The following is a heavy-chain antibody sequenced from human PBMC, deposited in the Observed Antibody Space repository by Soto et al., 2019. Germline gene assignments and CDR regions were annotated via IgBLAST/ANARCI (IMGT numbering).Heavy chain of an antibody. CDR3: ARDNNWSLDY. J-gene: IGHJ4*02. D-gene: IGHD1-1*01. Sequence: GGSLRLSCASSGFTFIKHWMHWVRQAPGKGLVWVSHIKTDGSFTRDADSVKGRFTISRDNARNTLYLQMNSLRAEDTAVYYCARDNNWSLDYWGQGTLVTVSS. CDR2: IKTDGSFT. V-gene: IGHV3-74*01. CDR1: GFTFIKHW.